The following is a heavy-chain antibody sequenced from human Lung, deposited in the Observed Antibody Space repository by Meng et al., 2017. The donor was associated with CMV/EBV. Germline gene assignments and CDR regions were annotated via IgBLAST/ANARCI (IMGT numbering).Heavy chain of an antibody. Sequence: SXTLSLXCTVSIDSHRSDYWSWVRLPPGKGLEWIAYIYRSGTTNYNPSLKSRVSISLDRSNNRLSLELESVTAADTAIYYCARATTLVRGYVVPYYYVMDAWXQGPTVPFSS. CDR3: ARATTLVRGYVVPYYYVMDA. D-gene: IGHD3-10*01. CDR2: IYRSGTT. J-gene: IGHJ6*02. CDR1: IDSHRSDY. V-gene: IGHV4-59*01.